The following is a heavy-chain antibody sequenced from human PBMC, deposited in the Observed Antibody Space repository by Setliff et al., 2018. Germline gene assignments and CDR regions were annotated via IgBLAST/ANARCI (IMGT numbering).Heavy chain of an antibody. CDR3: ARVRLGLPMVDY. CDR2: INPSSGAT. CDR1: GYTFTGYY. Sequence: ASVKVSCKASGYTFTGYYMYWVRQAPGQGLEWMGRINPSSGATIYAQKFQGRVTMTSDTSISTAYMELGRLRSDDTAVYYCARVRLGLPMVDYWGQGTLVTVSS. J-gene: IGHJ4*02. V-gene: IGHV1-2*06. D-gene: IGHD5-18*01.